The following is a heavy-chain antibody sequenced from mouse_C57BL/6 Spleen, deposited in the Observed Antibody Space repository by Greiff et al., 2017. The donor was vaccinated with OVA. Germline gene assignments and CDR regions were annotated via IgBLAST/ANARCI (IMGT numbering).Heavy chain of an antibody. CDR3: ARRRLSTMVTTYDY. J-gene: IGHJ2*01. CDR2: IYPGSGST. Sequence: QVQLQQPGAELVKPGASVKMSCKASGYTFTSYWITWVKQRPGQGLEWIGDIYPGSGSTNYNEKFKSKATLTVDTSSSTAYMQLSSLTSEDSAVYYCARRRLSTMVTTYDYWGQGTTLTVSS. D-gene: IGHD2-2*01. CDR1: GYTFTSYW. V-gene: IGHV1-55*01.